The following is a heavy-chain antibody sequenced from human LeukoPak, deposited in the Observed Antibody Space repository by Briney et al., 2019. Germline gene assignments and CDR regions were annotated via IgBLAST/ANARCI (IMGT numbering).Heavy chain of an antibody. Sequence: ASVKVSCKASGGTFSSYAISWVRQAPGQGLEWMGRIIPIFGTANYAQKFQGRVTVTTDESTSTAYMELSSLRSEDTAVYYCARDSGYYDSSGYYPNWFDPWGQGTLVTVSS. D-gene: IGHD3-22*01. CDR2: IIPIFGTA. J-gene: IGHJ5*02. CDR3: ARDSGYYDSSGYYPNWFDP. V-gene: IGHV1-69*05. CDR1: GGTFSSYA.